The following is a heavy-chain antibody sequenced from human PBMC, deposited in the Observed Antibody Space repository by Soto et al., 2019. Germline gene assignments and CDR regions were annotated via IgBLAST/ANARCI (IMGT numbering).Heavy chain of an antibody. J-gene: IGHJ4*02. CDR3: ASDRNHGLDN. D-gene: IGHD4-17*01. CDR1: GYSFTING. CDR2: ISANSGNT. Sequence: QVQLVQSGAEVKMPGASVKVSCQASGYSFTINGISWVRQAPGQGLEWLGWISANSGNTNYAQNVQDRVILTTNTSTATAYMELRSLRSDDTAVYYCASDRNHGLDNWGQGTLVTVSS. V-gene: IGHV1-18*01.